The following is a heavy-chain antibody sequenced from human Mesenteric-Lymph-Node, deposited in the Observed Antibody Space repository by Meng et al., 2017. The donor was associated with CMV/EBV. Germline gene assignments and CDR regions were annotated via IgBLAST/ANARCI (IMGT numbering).Heavy chain of an antibody. Sequence: ASVKVSCKASGYTFTGYYMHWVRQAPGQGLEWMGWINPNSGGTNYAQKFQGRVTMTRDTSINTAYMELSRLRSDDTAVYYCARDGRGVFWSGYYRDYYYGMDVWGQGTTVTVSS. J-gene: IGHJ6*02. D-gene: IGHD3-3*01. V-gene: IGHV1-2*02. CDR1: GYTFTGYY. CDR2: INPNSGGT. CDR3: ARDGRGVFWSGYYRDYYYGMDV.